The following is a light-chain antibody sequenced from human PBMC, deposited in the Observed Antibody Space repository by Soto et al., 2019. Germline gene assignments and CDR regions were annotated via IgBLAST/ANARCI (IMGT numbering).Light chain of an antibody. J-gene: IGKJ4*01. CDR3: QQRISCPLT. V-gene: IGKV3-11*01. Sequence: DIVLTQSPATLSLSAGERATLSCRASQSVSSYLAWYQQKPGQAPRLLISAATNRATGIPARFSCSGSGTDFTLTIGSLEPEDFAMYYCQQRISCPLTFGGGTKVEIK. CDR1: QSVSSY. CDR2: AAT.